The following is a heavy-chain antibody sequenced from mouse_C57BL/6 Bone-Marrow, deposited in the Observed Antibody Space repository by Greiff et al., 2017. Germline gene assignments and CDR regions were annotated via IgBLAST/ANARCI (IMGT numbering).Heavy chain of an antibody. CDR2: IYPGSGST. CDR1: GYTFTSYW. J-gene: IGHJ4*01. CDR3: AGIYDGYPYAMDY. Sequence: QVQLQQPGAELVKPGASVQMSCTASGYTFTSYWLTWVKQRPGQGLEWIGDIYPGSGSTNYNEKFKSKATLTVDTSSSTAYMQLSSLTSEDSAVYYCAGIYDGYPYAMDYWGQGTSVTVSS. V-gene: IGHV1-55*01. D-gene: IGHD2-3*01.